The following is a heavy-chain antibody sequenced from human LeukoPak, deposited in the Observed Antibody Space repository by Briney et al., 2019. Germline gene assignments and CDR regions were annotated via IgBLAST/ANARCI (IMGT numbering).Heavy chain of an antibody. J-gene: IGHJ4*02. CDR3: AKSLRSTRQFDY. D-gene: IGHD5/OR15-5a*01. Sequence: GGSLRLSCAASGFTFSSYAMSWVRQAPGKGLEWVSAISGSGGSTYYADSVKGPFTISRDNSKNTLYLQMNSLRAEDTAVYYCAKSLRSTRQFDYWGQGTLVTVSS. V-gene: IGHV3-23*01. CDR2: ISGSGGST. CDR1: GFTFSSYA.